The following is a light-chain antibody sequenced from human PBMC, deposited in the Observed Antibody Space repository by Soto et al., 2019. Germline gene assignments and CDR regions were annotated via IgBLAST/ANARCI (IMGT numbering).Light chain of an antibody. V-gene: IGLV2-14*01. J-gene: IGLJ1*01. Sequence: QPALTQPASVSGSPGQSITISCTGTSSDVGGYNYVSWYQQHPGKAPKLMIFEVSNRPSGVSNRFSGSKSGNTASLTISGLQAEDEADYYCSSHTISSTRVFGTGTKLTVL. CDR2: EVS. CDR3: SSHTISSTRV. CDR1: SSDVGGYNY.